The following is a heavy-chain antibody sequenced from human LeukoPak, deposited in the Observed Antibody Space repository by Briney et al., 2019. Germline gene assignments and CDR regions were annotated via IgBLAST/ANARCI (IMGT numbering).Heavy chain of an antibody. Sequence: ASVKVSCKASGYTFTSYDINWVRQATGQGLEWMGWMNPNSGNTGYAQKFQGRVTITRNTSISTAYMELSSLRSEDTAVYYCASSIVGATLLDYWGQGTLVTVSS. CDR3: ASSIVGATLLDY. D-gene: IGHD1-26*01. J-gene: IGHJ4*02. CDR1: GYTFTSYD. CDR2: MNPNSGNT. V-gene: IGHV1-8*03.